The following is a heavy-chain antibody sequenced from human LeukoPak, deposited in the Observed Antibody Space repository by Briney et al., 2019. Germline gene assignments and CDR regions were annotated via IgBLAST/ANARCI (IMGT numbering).Heavy chain of an antibody. CDR2: FDPEDGET. J-gene: IGHJ6*02. D-gene: IGHD6-13*01. V-gene: IGHV1-24*01. CDR3: ATGIAAAGDYYYYGMDA. CDR1: GYTLTELS. Sequence: ASVKVSCKVSGYTLTELSMHWVRQAPGKGLEWMGGFDPEDGETIYAQKFQGRVTMTEDTSTDTAYMELSSLRSEDTAVYYCATGIAAAGDYYYYGMDAWGQGTTVTVS.